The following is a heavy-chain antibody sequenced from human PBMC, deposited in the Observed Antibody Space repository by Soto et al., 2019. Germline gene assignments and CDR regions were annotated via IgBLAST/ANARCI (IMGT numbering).Heavy chain of an antibody. Sequence: PGGSLRLSCAASGFTFSGYSVNWARQAPGKGLEWVSYISSGSKTIYYAESVKGRFTVSRDNARNSQYLQMNSLRDEDTAVYYCAREDILGARSFDYWGQGTLVTVSS. CDR3: AREDILGARSFDY. V-gene: IGHV3-48*02. D-gene: IGHD3-9*01. CDR2: ISSGSKTI. J-gene: IGHJ4*02. CDR1: GFTFSGYS.